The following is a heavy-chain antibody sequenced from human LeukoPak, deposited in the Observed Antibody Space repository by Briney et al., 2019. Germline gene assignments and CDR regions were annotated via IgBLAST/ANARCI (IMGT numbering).Heavy chain of an antibody. Sequence: GGSLRLSCAASGFTFSGSAMHWVRQASGKGLEWVGRIRSKVNSYATAYAAPVKGRFTVSRDDSKNTAYLQMNSLKTEDTAVYYCTRVVLEGMDVWGQGTTVTVSS. J-gene: IGHJ6*02. D-gene: IGHD2-21*01. V-gene: IGHV3-73*01. CDR1: GFTFSGSA. CDR2: IRSKVNSYAT. CDR3: TRVVLEGMDV.